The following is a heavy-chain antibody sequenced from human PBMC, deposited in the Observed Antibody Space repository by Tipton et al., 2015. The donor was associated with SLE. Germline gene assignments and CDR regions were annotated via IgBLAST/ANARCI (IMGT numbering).Heavy chain of an antibody. CDR1: GVSISSTNSY. J-gene: IGHJ4*02. Sequence: LRLSCTVSGVSISSTNSYWDWLRQPPGRGLEWIGTNYYAGSTYYSPSLKSRVTITLDTSKNDYSLNLSSVTAADTAVYYCARTTYDGDSFDYWGQGTPVTVSS. V-gene: IGHV4-39*07. CDR3: ARTTYDGDSFDY. D-gene: IGHD4-17*01. CDR2: NYYAGST.